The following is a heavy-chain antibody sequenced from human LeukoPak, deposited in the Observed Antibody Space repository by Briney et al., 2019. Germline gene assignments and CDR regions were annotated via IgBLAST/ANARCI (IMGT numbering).Heavy chain of an antibody. J-gene: IGHJ4*02. D-gene: IGHD3-10*01. CDR2: IYSGGST. CDR3: ARGLLWFGELSHFDY. Sequence: GGSLRLSCAASGFTVSSNYMSWVRQAPGKGLEWASVIYSGGSTYYADSVKGRFTISRDNSKNTLYLQMNSLRAEDTAVYYCARGLLWFGELSHFDYWGQGTLVTVSS. V-gene: IGHV3-53*01. CDR1: GFTVSSNY.